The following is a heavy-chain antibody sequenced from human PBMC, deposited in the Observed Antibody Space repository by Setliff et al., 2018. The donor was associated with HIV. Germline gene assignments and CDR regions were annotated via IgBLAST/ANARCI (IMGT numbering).Heavy chain of an antibody. J-gene: IGHJ5*02. CDR3: ATVSGDYYDSSDRP. CDR2: VDPEDGET. V-gene: IGHV1-69-2*01. Sequence: ASVKVSCKASGYTFSDYYMHWAQPAPGKGLELMGRVDPEDGETKYAEKFQGRVTITADTSTDKAYLELSSLRSEETAVYYCATVSGDYYDSSDRPWGQGTLVTVSS. D-gene: IGHD3-22*01. CDR1: GYTFSDYY.